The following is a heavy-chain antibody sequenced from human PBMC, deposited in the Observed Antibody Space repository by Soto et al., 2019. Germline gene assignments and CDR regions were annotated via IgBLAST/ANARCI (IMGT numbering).Heavy chain of an antibody. J-gene: IGHJ4*02. CDR2: ITSSSSTI. D-gene: IGHD2-21*02. V-gene: IGHV3-48*02. CDR3: ARGRVGTAYFDY. Sequence: EVQLVESGGGLVQPGGSLRLSCAASGFTFTSNSMNWVRQAPGKGLEWISHITSSSSTIYYADSVKGRFTISRDNAKNSVYLQMNSLRDEDTAVYYCARGRVGTAYFDYWGQGMLVIVSS. CDR1: GFTFTSNS.